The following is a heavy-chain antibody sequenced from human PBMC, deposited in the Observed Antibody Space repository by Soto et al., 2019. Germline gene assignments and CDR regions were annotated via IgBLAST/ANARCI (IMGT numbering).Heavy chain of an antibody. V-gene: IGHV1-3*01. CDR1: GYTFTSYA. Sequence: QVQLVQSGAEAKKPGASVKVSCKASGYTFTSYAMHWVCHDPGQRREWMGWINAGNGNTKYSQKFQGRVTITRDTSASTAYMGLSSLRSEDTAVYYCARGPGGPDGPGDYWGQGTLVTVSS. D-gene: IGHD2-15*01. CDR3: ARGPGGPDGPGDY. CDR2: INAGNGNT. J-gene: IGHJ4*02.